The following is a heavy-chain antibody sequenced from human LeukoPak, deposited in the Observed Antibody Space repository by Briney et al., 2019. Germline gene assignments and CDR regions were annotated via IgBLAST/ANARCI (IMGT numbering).Heavy chain of an antibody. CDR2: FDPEDGET. Sequence: ASVKVSCKVSGYTLTELSMHWVRQAPGKGLEWMGGFDPEDGETIYAQKFQGRVTMTEDTSTDTAYMELSSLRSEDTAVYYRAIIRGVLLHYYYGMDVWGQGTTVTVSS. D-gene: IGHD3-10*01. J-gene: IGHJ6*02. CDR3: AIIRGVLLHYYYGMDV. CDR1: GYTLTELS. V-gene: IGHV1-24*01.